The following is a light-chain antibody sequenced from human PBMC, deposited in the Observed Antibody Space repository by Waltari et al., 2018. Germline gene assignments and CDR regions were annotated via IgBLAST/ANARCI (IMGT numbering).Light chain of an antibody. CDR3: QQYDNYWT. CDR2: RAS. Sequence: DIQMTQSPSTLSASVGVRVTITCRASQSITNWLAWYQQKPGKAPKLLIYRASNLESGVPSRFSGSGSGTEFTLTISSLQPDEFATYYCQQYDNYWTFGQGTKVEIK. CDR1: QSITNW. V-gene: IGKV1-5*03. J-gene: IGKJ1*01.